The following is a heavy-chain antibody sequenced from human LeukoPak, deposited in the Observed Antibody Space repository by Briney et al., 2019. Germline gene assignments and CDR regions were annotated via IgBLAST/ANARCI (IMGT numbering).Heavy chain of an antibody. Sequence: GGSLRLSCAASGFTFSSYWMTWVRQAPGKGLEWVANIKQDGGEQYNVDSVRGRFTISRDNAKNSLYLQMNSLRAEDTAVYYCAREISSWPQTEGRFDPWGQGTLVTVSS. CDR3: AREISSWPQTEGRFDP. D-gene: IGHD6-13*01. V-gene: IGHV3-7*01. J-gene: IGHJ5*02. CDR2: IKQDGGEQ. CDR1: GFTFSSYW.